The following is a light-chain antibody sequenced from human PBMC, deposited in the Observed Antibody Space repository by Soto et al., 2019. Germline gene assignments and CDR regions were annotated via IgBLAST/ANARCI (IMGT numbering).Light chain of an antibody. J-gene: IGKJ2*01. CDR1: QSVGIN. V-gene: IGKV3-15*01. CDR3: QQYDNWPPYT. Sequence: EIVLTQSPGTLSLSPGERATLSCRASQSVGINLAWYQQKPGQPPSLLIFGASTRAADIPARFSGSGSGTEFTLTISSLQSEDVAVYYCQQYDNWPPYTFGQGTKVDI. CDR2: GAS.